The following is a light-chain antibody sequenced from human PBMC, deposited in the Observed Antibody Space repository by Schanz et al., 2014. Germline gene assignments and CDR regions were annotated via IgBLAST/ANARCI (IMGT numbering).Light chain of an antibody. J-gene: IGKJ5*01. Sequence: EIVLTQSPGTLSLSPGERATLSCRASQTISDHLAWYQQKPGQTPRLLIYDASNRATGIPARFSGSGSGTDFTLTISGLEPEDSAVYYCQQRSNWPPITFGQGTRLEIK. V-gene: IGKV3-11*01. CDR2: DAS. CDR3: QQRSNWPPIT. CDR1: QTISDH.